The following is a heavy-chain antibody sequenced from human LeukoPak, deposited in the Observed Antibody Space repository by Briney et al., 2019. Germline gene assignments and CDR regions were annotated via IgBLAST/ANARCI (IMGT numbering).Heavy chain of an antibody. J-gene: IGHJ4*02. CDR1: GFVFSDYW. CDR3: AKSGCSSTSCSVDS. CDR2: IKEDGSEK. V-gene: IGHV3-7*01. D-gene: IGHD2-2*01. Sequence: GGSLRLSCAVSGFVFSDYWMSWVRQAPGKGLEWVANIKEDGSEKFYVDSLKGRFTISRDNAKNELYLQLNSLTAEDTALYYCAKSGCSSTSCSVDSWGQGTLVIVSS.